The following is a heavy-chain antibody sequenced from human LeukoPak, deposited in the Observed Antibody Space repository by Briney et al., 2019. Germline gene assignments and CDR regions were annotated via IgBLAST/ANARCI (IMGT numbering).Heavy chain of an antibody. CDR1: GFTFSSYA. J-gene: IGHJ4*02. Sequence: GGSLRLSCAASGFTFSSYAMSWVRQAPGKGLEWVSAISGSGGSTYYADSVKGRFTISRDNSKNTLYLQMNSLRAEDTAVYYCAKDRGGDSSGYYYVGPSYFYYWGQGTLVTVSS. CDR2: ISGSGGST. V-gene: IGHV3-23*01. D-gene: IGHD3-22*01. CDR3: AKDRGGDSSGYYYVGPSYFYY.